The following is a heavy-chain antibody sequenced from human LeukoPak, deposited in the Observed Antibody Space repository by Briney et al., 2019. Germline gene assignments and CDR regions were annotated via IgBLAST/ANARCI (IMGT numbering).Heavy chain of an antibody. CDR1: GGSISSGGYS. J-gene: IGHJ5*02. D-gene: IGHD6-13*01. CDR2: IYHSGST. Sequence: SQTLSLTCAVSGGSISSGGYSWSWIRQPPGKGLEWIGYIYHSGSTYYNPSRKSRVTISVDRSKNQFSLKLSSVAAADTAVYYCDREAQQLDPWGQGTLVTVSS. V-gene: IGHV4-30-2*01. CDR3: DREAQQLDP.